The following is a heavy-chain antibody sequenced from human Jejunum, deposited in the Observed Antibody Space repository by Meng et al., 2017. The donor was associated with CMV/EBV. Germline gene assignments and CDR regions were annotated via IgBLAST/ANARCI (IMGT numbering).Heavy chain of an antibody. Sequence: SGFTFTNAWMSWVRQAPGKGLEWVGRIKHEADGGTIDYAAPVKGRFTISRDDSIKTVYLQMNSLKTDDTAVYYCAAGTVMTDFDYWGQGTLVTVSS. CDR1: GFTFTNAW. CDR2: IKHEADGGTI. CDR3: AAGTVMTDFDY. V-gene: IGHV3-15*01. D-gene: IGHD2/OR15-2a*01. J-gene: IGHJ4*02.